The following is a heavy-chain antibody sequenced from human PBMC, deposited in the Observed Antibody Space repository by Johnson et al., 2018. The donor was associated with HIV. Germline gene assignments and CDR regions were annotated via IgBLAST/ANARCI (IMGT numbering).Heavy chain of an antibody. Sequence: VQLVESGGGVVRPGGSLRLSCAASGFTFDDYGMSWVRQVPGKGLEWVSGTNWNGGSTGYVDSVKGRFTVSRDNSENTLFLQMNSLRDEDTAVYYCAKERTAMVTPFDAWGQGTRVTVSS. CDR3: AKERTAMVTPFDA. CDR2: TNWNGGST. D-gene: IGHD5-18*01. V-gene: IGHV3-20*04. CDR1: GFTFDDYG. J-gene: IGHJ3*01.